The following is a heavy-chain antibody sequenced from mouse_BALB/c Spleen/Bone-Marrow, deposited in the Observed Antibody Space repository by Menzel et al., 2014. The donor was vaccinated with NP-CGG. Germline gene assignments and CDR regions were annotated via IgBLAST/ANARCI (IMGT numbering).Heavy chain of an antibody. D-gene: IGHD1-1*02. CDR3: AREVGRGGYFDV. CDR1: GYTFTNYY. Sequence: QVHVKQSGPELVMPGTSVKISCKASGYTFTNYYIHWLKQRPGQGLEWIGWIFPGDVDTNYNEKFKGKATLTADESSSTAYMQLSSLTSEDSAVYFCAREVGRGGYFDVWGAGTTVTVSS. CDR2: IFPGDVDT. J-gene: IGHJ1*01. V-gene: IGHV1S56*01.